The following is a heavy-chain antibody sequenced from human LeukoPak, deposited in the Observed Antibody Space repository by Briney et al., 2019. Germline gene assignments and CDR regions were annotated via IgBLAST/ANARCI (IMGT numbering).Heavy chain of an antibody. Sequence: ASVKVSYKASGYTFTGYNIHWVRQAPGQGLEWMGCINPNRGDTEYAQKFQGRVTMTRDTSITTAYMELSRLTSDDTAVYYCARGGSAEYFQNWGQGTLATVSS. CDR1: GYTFTGYN. J-gene: IGHJ1*01. CDR3: ARGGSAEYFQN. D-gene: IGHD3-16*01. CDR2: INPNRGDT. V-gene: IGHV1-2*02.